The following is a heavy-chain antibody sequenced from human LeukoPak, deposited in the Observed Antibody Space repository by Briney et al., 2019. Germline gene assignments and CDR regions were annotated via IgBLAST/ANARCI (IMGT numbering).Heavy chain of an antibody. J-gene: IGHJ5*02. V-gene: IGHV4-59*12. CDR2: IYYSGST. CDR3: ARAYSSSLNWFDP. CDR1: GGSISSYD. D-gene: IGHD6-6*01. Sequence: SETLSLTCTVSGGSISSYDWSWIRQPPGKGLEWVGYIYYSGSTNYNPSLKSRVTISVDTSKNQFSLKLSSVTAADTAVYYCARAYSSSLNWFDPWGQGTLVTVSS.